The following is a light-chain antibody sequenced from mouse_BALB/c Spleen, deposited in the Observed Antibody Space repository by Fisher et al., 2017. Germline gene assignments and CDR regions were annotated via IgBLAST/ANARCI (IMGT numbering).Light chain of an antibody. J-gene: IGKJ4*01. CDR1: SSVSSSY. Sequence: DIVMTQITAIMSASPGEKVTMTCRASSSVSSSYLHWYQQKSGASPKLWIYSTSNLASGVPARFSGSGSGTSYSLTISSVEAEDAATYYCQQYSGYPFTFGSGTKLEIK. CDR3: QQYSGYPFT. CDR2: STS. V-gene: IGKV4-57-1*01.